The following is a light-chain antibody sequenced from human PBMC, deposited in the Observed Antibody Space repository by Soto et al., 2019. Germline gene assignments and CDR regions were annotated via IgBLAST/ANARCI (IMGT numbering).Light chain of an antibody. CDR3: QQRSKWPIT. V-gene: IGKV3-11*01. CDR2: DAS. CDR1: QSVGSA. J-gene: IGKJ5*01. Sequence: EVVLTQSPATLYLSPGERATLSCRASQSVGSAVGWYQQNPGQAPRLVIFDASNRATRIPARYSGSGSGTEFTLNIRSLEPEEFAVYCCQQRSKWPITFGQWTLLE.